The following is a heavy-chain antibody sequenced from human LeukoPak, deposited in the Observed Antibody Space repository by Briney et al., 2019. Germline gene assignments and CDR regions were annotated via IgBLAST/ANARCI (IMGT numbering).Heavy chain of an antibody. CDR1: GDSFSGYY. CDR3: ATLIVGTTYFDH. D-gene: IGHD1-26*01. J-gene: IGHJ4*02. V-gene: IGHV4-34*01. Sequence: PSETLSLTCGVYGDSFSGYYWTWVRQPPGKGREWIGEIHYRGTTNYNPSLKSGVTLSADTSRNPFSLHLTSVTAADTAVYYCATLIVGTTYFDHWGQGSLVTVSP. CDR2: IHYRGTT.